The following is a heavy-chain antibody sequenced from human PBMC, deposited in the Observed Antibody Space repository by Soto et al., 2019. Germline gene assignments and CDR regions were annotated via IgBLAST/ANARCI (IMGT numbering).Heavy chain of an antibody. CDR1: GFTFDDYA. V-gene: IGHV3-9*01. CDR3: AKDSRLVGAVALDY. J-gene: IGHJ4*02. D-gene: IGHD6-19*01. Sequence: EVQLVESGGGLVQPGRSLRLSCAASGFTFDDYAMHWVRQAPGKGLEWVSGISWNSGSIGYADSVKGRFTISRDNAENSLYLQMNSLRAEDTALYYCAKDSRLVGAVALDYWRQGTLLTVSS. CDR2: ISWNSGSI.